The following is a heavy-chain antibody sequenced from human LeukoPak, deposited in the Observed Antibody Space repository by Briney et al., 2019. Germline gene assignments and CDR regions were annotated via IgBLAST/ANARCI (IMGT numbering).Heavy chain of an antibody. CDR1: GFTFSGYW. D-gene: IGHD1-26*01. CDR2: INSDGSST. V-gene: IGHV3-74*01. CDR3: ARVGYSGSYYFDY. Sequence: GGSLRLSCAASGFTFSGYWMHWVRQAPGKGLVWVSRINSDGSSTSYADSVKGRFTISRDNAKNTLYLQMNSLRAEDTAVYYCARVGYSGSYYFDYWGQGTLVTVSS. J-gene: IGHJ4*02.